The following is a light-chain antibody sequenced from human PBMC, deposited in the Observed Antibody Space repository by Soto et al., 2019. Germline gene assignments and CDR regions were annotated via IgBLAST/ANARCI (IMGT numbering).Light chain of an antibody. CDR2: EVY. CDR1: SNNVGNYNL. V-gene: IGLV2-23*02. CDR3: CSYAGSDTYV. J-gene: IGLJ1*01. Sequence: QSALTQPASVSGSPGQSLTISCTGTSNNVGNYNLVSWYQQHPGKAPKLMIYEVYKRPPGVSNRFSGSKSGITASLTISGLQAEDEGDYYCCSYAGSDTYVFGTGTKLTVL.